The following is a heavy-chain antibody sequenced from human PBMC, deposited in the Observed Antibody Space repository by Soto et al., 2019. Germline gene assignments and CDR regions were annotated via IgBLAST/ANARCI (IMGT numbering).Heavy chain of an antibody. J-gene: IGHJ6*02. CDR2: IIPIFGTA. CDR1: GGTFSSYA. Sequence: SVKVSCKASGGTFSSYAISWVRQAPGQGLEWMGGIIPIFGTANYAQKFQGRVTITADESTSTAYMELSSLRSDDTAVYYCARARIAYCGGDCYSDGMDVWGQGTTVTV. V-gene: IGHV1-69*13. D-gene: IGHD2-21*02. CDR3: ARARIAYCGGDCYSDGMDV.